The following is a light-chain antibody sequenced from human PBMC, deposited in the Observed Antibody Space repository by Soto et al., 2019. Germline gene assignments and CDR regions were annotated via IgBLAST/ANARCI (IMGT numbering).Light chain of an antibody. V-gene: IGKV1-5*03. CDR2: EAS. CDR3: QKYNNGSPIT. CDR1: QNINSW. Sequence: DIHMTHSPSTLSASVEDRVTITCRASQNINSWLAWYQQKPGKAPKLLIYEASSLEKGVPARLGGSGSGTDFTLTISSLQPEDVATYYCQKYNNGSPITFGQGTRLEIK. J-gene: IGKJ5*01.